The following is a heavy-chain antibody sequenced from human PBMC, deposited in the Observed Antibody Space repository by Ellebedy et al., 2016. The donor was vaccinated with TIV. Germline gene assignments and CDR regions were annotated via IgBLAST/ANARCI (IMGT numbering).Heavy chain of an antibody. CDR3: ARHYYDSSGYSPYY. CDR2: IYSAGST. J-gene: IGHJ4*02. Sequence: GESLKISCAASGFTISYNYMSWVRQAPGKGLEWVSVIYSAGSTYYADSVRGRFIISRDNAKNSLYLQMNSLRAEDTAVYYCARHYYDSSGYSPYYWGQGTLVTVPS. D-gene: IGHD3-22*01. V-gene: IGHV3-66*04. CDR1: GFTISYNY.